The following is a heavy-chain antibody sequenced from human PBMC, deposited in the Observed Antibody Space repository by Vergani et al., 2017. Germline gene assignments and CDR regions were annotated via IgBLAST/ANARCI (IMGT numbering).Heavy chain of an antibody. CDR2: IGSSGPYI. J-gene: IGHJ4*02. CDR1: GFLLSDYY. V-gene: IGHV3-11*06. D-gene: IGHD2-15*01. Sequence: QVQLVESGGGLVKPGGSLRLSCAASGFLLSDYYMSWIRQAPGKGLEWVAFIGSSGPYINYADSVKGRFIISRDNTNNSLFLQLRSLRAEDAAVYYCARDCTSGSCPAIWGQGTLVTVSS. CDR3: ARDCTSGSCPAI.